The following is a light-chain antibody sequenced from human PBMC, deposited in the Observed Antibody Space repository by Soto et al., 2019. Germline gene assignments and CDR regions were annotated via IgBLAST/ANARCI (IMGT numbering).Light chain of an antibody. V-gene: IGKV1-39*01. J-gene: IGKJ2*01. Sequence: DIQMTQSPSSLSASVGDRVTITCRASQSISSYLNWYQQKPGKAPKLLIYAASSLQSGVPSRFSGSGSGTDFTLNISSLQPADFATYYCQQSYSTPTFGQGTKLEIK. CDR3: QQSYSTPT. CDR2: AAS. CDR1: QSISSY.